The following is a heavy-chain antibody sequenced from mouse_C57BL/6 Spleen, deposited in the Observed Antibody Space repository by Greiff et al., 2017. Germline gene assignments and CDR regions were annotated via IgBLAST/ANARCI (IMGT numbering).Heavy chain of an antibody. Sequence: DVKLQESGGGLVQPGGSMKLSCVASGFTFSNYWMNWVRQSPEKGLEWVAQIRLKSDNYATHYAESVKGRFTISRDDSKSSVYLQMNNLRAEDTGIYYCTRGVFAYWGQGTLVTVSA. CDR1: GFTFSNYW. CDR3: TRGVFAY. J-gene: IGHJ3*01. V-gene: IGHV6-3*01. CDR2: IRLKSDNYAT.